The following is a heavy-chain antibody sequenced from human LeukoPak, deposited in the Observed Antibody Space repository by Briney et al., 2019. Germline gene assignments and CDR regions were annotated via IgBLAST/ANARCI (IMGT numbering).Heavy chain of an antibody. CDR2: ISNNGNTI. Sequence: GGSLRLSCAASGFTFSNHEMNWVRQAPGKGLEWVSYISNNGNTIYYADSVKGRFSISRDNAKNSLLLQLNSLSAEGTAIYYCARGLRRGFCSSASCSVFDYWGQGTLVTVSS. J-gene: IGHJ4*02. V-gene: IGHV3-48*03. D-gene: IGHD2-2*01. CDR1: GFTFSNHE. CDR3: ARGLRRGFCSSASCSVFDY.